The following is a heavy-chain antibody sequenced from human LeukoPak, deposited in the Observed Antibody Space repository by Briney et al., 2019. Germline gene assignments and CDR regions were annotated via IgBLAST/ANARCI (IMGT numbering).Heavy chain of an antibody. CDR2: ISGDSRYI. CDR1: GFTFSDYS. D-gene: IGHD6-13*01. Sequence: PGGSLRLSCAAPGFTFSDYSLNWVRQAPGKGLEWVSCISGDSRYIYYADSVKGRSTISRDNAQNSLYLHMNSLRAEDTAVCYCARGPFSSSWSDFDYWGQGTLVTVSS. J-gene: IGHJ4*02. V-gene: IGHV3-21*06. CDR3: ARGPFSSSWSDFDY.